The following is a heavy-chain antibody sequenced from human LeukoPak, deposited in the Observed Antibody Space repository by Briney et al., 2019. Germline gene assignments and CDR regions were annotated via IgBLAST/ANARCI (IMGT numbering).Heavy chain of an antibody. D-gene: IGHD6-19*01. CDR1: GGSFSGCY. CDR2: INHSGST. Sequence: SETLSLTCAVYGGSFSGCYWSWIRQPPGKGLEWIGEINHSGSTNYNPSLKSRVTISVDTSKNQFSLKLSSVTAADTAVYYCAGYSSGWYAPPFDYWGQGTLVTVSS. V-gene: IGHV4-34*01. J-gene: IGHJ4*02. CDR3: AGYSSGWYAPPFDY.